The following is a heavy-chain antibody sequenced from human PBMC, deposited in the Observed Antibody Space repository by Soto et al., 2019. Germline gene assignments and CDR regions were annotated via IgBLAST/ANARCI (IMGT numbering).Heavy chain of an antibody. CDR3: ARDGYGQKYYFDY. Sequence: SVKVSCKASGGTFSSYAISWVRQAPGQGLGWMGGIIPIFGTANYAQKFQGRVTITADESTSTAYMELSSLRSEDTAVYYCARDGYGQKYYFDYWGQGTLVTVSS. CDR2: IIPIFGTA. CDR1: GGTFSSYA. V-gene: IGHV1-69*13. D-gene: IGHD4-17*01. J-gene: IGHJ4*02.